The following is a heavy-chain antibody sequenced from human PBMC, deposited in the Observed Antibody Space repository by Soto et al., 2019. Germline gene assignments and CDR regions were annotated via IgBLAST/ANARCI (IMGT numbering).Heavy chain of an antibody. CDR2: ISAYNGNT. J-gene: IGHJ4*02. CDR3: ARSPRHTDDY. CDR1: GYTFTSYG. V-gene: IGHV1-18*01. Sequence: QVQLAQSGAEVKKPGASVKVSCKASGYTFTSYGISWVRQAPGQGLESMGWISAYNGNTNYAQKLKGRVTMTTDTSTSTDYMSLRRLRSDDTEVYYCARSPRHTDDYWVVGPLVT.